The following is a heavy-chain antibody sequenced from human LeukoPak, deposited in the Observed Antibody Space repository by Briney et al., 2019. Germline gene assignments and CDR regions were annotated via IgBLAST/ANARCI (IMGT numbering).Heavy chain of an antibody. CDR3: ARSPSLSGSYLGVLSWFDP. CDR1: GGSISSSNW. D-gene: IGHD3-10*01. CDR2: IYYSGST. V-gene: IGHV4-4*02. J-gene: IGHJ5*02. Sequence: SGTLSLTCAVSGGSISSSNWWSWIRQPPGKGLEWIGYIYYSGSTNYNPSLKSRVAMSVDTSKNQFSLKLSSVTAADTAVYYCARSPSLSGSYLGVLSWFDPWGQGTLVTVSS.